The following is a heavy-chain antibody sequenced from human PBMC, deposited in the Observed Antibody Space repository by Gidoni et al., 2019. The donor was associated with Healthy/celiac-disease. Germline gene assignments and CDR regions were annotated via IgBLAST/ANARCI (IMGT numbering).Heavy chain of an antibody. CDR3: ASDYYGSEKRLNY. V-gene: IGHV4-39*07. Sequence: QLQLQESGPGLVKPSETLSLTCTVSGCSLSSSSYYWGWLRQPPGTGLEWIGSIYYSGSTYYNPSLKSRVTISVDTSKNQFSLKLSSVTAADTAVYYCASDYYGSEKRLNYWGQGTLVTVSS. J-gene: IGHJ4*02. CDR1: GCSLSSSSYY. D-gene: IGHD3-10*01. CDR2: IYYSGST.